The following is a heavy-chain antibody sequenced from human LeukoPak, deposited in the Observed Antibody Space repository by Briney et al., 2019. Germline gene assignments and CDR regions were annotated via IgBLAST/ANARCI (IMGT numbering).Heavy chain of an antibody. CDR3: ATTLYSSSWLSAYYYYYMDV. Sequence: GGSLRLSCAASGFTFSSYEMNWVRQAPGKGLEWVSYISSSGSTIYYADSVKDRFTISRGNAKNSLYLQMNSLRAEDTAVYYCATTLYSSSWLSAYYYYYMDVWGKGTTVTVSS. D-gene: IGHD6-13*01. V-gene: IGHV3-48*03. J-gene: IGHJ6*03. CDR1: GFTFSSYE. CDR2: ISSSGSTI.